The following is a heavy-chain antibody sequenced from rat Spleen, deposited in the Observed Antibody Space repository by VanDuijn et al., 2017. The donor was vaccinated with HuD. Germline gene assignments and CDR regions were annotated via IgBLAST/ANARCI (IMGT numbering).Heavy chain of an antibody. J-gene: IGHJ3*01. D-gene: IGHD1-1*01. CDR2: INSAGTT. CDR1: GHSITSSYR. Sequence: EVQLQESGPGPVKVSESLSLTCSVTGHSITSSYRWNWIRKFPGNKLEWMGYINSAGTTNYNPSLKSRISITRDTSKNQFFLQVNSVSSEDTATYYCARSDGVHYYLPFADWGQGTLVTASS. CDR3: ARSDGVHYYLPFAD. V-gene: IGHV3-3*01.